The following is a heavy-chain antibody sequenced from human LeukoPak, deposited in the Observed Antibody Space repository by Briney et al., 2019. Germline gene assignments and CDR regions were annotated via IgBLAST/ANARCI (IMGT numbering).Heavy chain of an antibody. J-gene: IGHJ2*01. D-gene: IGHD2-2*01. CDR3: AGDHCSSTSCFDWYFDL. CDR2: INPSGGST. Sequence: GASVKVSCKASGYTFTSYYMHWVRQAPGQGLEWMGIINPSGGSTSYAQKFQGRVTMTRDTSTSTVYMELSSLRSEDTAVYYCAGDHCSSTSCFDWYFDLWGRGTLVTVSS. CDR1: GYTFTSYY. V-gene: IGHV1-46*01.